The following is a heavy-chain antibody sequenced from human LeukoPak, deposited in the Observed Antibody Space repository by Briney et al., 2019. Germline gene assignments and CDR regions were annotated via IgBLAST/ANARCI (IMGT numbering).Heavy chain of an antibody. Sequence: KPSETLSLICGVSGGSFSGYYWSWIRQPPGKGREWIGYIYDSGTTNYNPSLKSRVTISVDTSKNQFSLKLSSVTAADTAVYYCARDFSAAFDIWGQGTMVTVSS. J-gene: IGHJ3*02. V-gene: IGHV4-59*01. D-gene: IGHD2/OR15-2a*01. CDR2: IYDSGTT. CDR1: GGSFSGYY. CDR3: ARDFSAAFDI.